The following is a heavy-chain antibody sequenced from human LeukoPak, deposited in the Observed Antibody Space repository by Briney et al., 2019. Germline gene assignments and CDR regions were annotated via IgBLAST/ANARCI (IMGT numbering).Heavy chain of an antibody. D-gene: IGHD6-13*01. J-gene: IGHJ4*02. V-gene: IGHV1-3*01. CDR3: ARSAAAVEYYFDY. Sequence: ASVKVSCKASGYTFTSYAMHWVRQAPGQRLEWMVWINAGNGNTKYSQKFQGRVTITRDTSASTAYMELSSLRSEDTAVYYCARSAAAVEYYFDYWGQGTLVTVSS. CDR1: GYTFTSYA. CDR2: INAGNGNT.